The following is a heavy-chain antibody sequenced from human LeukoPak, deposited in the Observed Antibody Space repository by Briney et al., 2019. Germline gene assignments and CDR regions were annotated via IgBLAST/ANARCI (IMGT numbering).Heavy chain of an antibody. CDR3: ANSFYGDYVGDY. J-gene: IGHJ4*02. Sequence: QPGGSLRLSCAASGFAFSSYGMHWVRQAPGKGLEWVAVISYDGSNKYYADSVKGRFTISRDNSKNTLYLQMNSLRAEDTAVYYCANSFYGDYVGDYWGQGTLVTVSS. CDR1: GFAFSSYG. V-gene: IGHV3-30*18. CDR2: ISYDGSNK. D-gene: IGHD4-17*01.